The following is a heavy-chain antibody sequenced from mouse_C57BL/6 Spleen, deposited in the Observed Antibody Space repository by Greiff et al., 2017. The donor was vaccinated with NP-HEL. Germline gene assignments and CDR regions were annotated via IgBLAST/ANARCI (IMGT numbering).Heavy chain of an antibody. CDR2: IDPETGGT. J-gene: IGHJ2*01. Sequence: VKVVESGAELVRPGASVTLSCKASGYTFTDYEMHWVKQTPVHGLEWIGAIDPETGGTAYNQKFKGKAILTADKSSSTAYMELRSLTSEDSAVYYCTRRNYYYGSSHFDYWGQGTTLTVSS. V-gene: IGHV1-15*01. D-gene: IGHD1-1*01. CDR3: TRRNYYYGSSHFDY. CDR1: GYTFTDYE.